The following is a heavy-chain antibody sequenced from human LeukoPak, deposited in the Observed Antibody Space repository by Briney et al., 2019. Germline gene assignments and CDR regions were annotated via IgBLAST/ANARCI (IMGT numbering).Heavy chain of an antibody. CDR1: GFTFSTYI. V-gene: IGHV3-48*04. CDR3: AREPLDY. J-gene: IGHJ4*02. Sequence: GGSLRLSCAASGFTFSTYIMNWVRQAPGKGLEWVSFITGSSSTIYYADSVKGRFTISRDNAKNSLYLQMNSLRAEDTAVYYCAREPLDYWGQGTLVTVSS. CDR2: ITGSSSTI.